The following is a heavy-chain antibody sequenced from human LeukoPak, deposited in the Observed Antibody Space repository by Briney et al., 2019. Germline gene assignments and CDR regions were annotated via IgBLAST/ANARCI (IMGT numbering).Heavy chain of an antibody. V-gene: IGHV4-59*01. J-gene: IGHJ4*02. D-gene: IGHD3-10*01. CDR2: IYYSGST. CDR1: GGSISSYY. Sequence: PSETLSLTCTVSGGSISSYYWSWIRQPPGKGLEWIGYIYYSGSTNYNPSLKSRVTISVDTSKNQFSLKLSSVTAADTAVYYCARGYGSGSYGFDYWGQGTLVTVSS. CDR3: ARGYGSGSYGFDY.